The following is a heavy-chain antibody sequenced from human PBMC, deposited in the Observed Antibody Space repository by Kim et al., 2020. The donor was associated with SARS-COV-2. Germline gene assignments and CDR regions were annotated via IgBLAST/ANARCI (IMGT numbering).Heavy chain of an antibody. CDR3: ARAPWSSSWSDAFDI. V-gene: IGHV3-33*05. CDR2: ISYDGSNK. Sequence: GGSLRLSCAASGFTFSSYGMHWVRQAPGKGLEWVAVISYDGSNKYYADSVKGRFTISRDNSKNTLYLQMNSLRAEDTAVYYCARAPWSSSWSDAFDIWGQGTMVTVSS. CDR1: GFTFSSYG. D-gene: IGHD6-13*01. J-gene: IGHJ3*02.